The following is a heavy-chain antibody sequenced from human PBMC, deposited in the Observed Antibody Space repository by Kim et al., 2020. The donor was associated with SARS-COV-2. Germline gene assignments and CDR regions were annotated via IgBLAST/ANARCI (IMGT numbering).Heavy chain of an antibody. CDR1: GYTFTDYY. CDR2: INAYSGGT. V-gene: IGHV1-2*02. CDR3: ARDWADNSFDS. J-gene: IGHJ4*02. Sequence: ASVKVSCKASGYTFTDYYIHWVRQAPGKGLEWMGCINAYSGGTHYAQKFRGRVTMTTDTSINTAHMELTGLRSDDTAVFYCARDWADNSFDSWGQGTLVTVSS. D-gene: IGHD7-27*01.